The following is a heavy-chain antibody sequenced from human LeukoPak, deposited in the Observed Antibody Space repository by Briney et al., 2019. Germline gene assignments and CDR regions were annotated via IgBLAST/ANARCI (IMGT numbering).Heavy chain of an antibody. V-gene: IGHV3-48*01. CDR1: GVNFSSYS. CDR2: IRSSSSTI. D-gene: IGHD3-3*01. J-gene: IGHJ4*02. CDR3: ARDFATSYDFWSGYYVDY. Sequence: PGVSLIFSCAASGVNFSSYSRNWASQAPRKKLRKGTYIRSSSSTIYYADSVKGRFTISRDNAKNSLYLQMNSLRAEDTAVYYCARDFATSYDFWSGYYVDYWGQGTLVTVSS.